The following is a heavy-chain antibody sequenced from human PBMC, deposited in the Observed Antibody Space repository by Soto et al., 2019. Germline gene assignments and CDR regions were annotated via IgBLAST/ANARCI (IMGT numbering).Heavy chain of an antibody. V-gene: IGHV4-30-4*01. Sequence: PSETLSLSCTVAGGSRSIGDCCWSWIRQPPWSGLEWIWYIYDSVSTYYNPSPKSRVTIPVDTSKNQSSLRVISVTAAATAVYFCARQYSTTNFAFWGHGTTVTVSS. CDR1: GGSRSIGDCC. CDR3: ARQYSTTNFAF. J-gene: IGHJ6*02. D-gene: IGHD3-3*01. CDR2: IYDSVST.